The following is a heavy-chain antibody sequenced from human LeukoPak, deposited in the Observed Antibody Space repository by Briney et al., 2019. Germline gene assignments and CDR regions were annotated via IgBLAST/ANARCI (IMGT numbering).Heavy chain of an antibody. CDR1: GYTFTSYY. J-gene: IGHJ3*02. CDR2: INPSGGST. CDR3: ARGGRERYSSGWTDAFDI. D-gene: IGHD6-19*01. V-gene: IGHV1-46*01. Sequence: ASVKVSCKASGYTFTSYYMHWVRQAPGQGLEWMGIINPSGGSTSYAQKFQGRVTMTRDTSTSTVYMELSSLSYEDTAVYYCARGGRERYSSGWTDAFDIWGQGTMVTVSS.